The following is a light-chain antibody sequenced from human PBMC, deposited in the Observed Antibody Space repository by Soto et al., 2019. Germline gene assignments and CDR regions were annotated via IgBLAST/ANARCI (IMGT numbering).Light chain of an antibody. CDR1: QSLLHRSGYNY. J-gene: IGKJ1*01. CDR2: LAS. CDR3: QQLNGSPRT. Sequence: DIVMTQSPLSLPVTPGESASMSCRSSQSLLHRSGYNYLDWYLQKPGQSPQLLIYLASNRASGVPDRFSGSGSGTNFTLTINRMEAEDFATYYCQQLNGSPRTFGQGTKVDIK. V-gene: IGKV2-28*01.